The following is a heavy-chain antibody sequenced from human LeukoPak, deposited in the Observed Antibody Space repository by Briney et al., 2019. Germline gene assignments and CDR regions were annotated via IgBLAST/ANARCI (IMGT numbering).Heavy chain of an antibody. CDR3: AELGITMIGGV. V-gene: IGHV3-20*04. CDR2: ISWNGGRI. CDR1: GFTFDDYA. Sequence: GGSLRLSCAASGFTFDDYAMSWVRQAPGKGLEWVSGISWNGGRIDYADSVKGRFTISRDNAKNSLYLQMNSLRAEDTAVYYCAELGITMIGGVWGKGTTVTISS. D-gene: IGHD3-10*02. J-gene: IGHJ6*04.